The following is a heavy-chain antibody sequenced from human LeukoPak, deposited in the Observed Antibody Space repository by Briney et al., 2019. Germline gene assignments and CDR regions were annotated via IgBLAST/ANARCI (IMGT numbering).Heavy chain of an antibody. CDR1: GGSISSGSYY. CDR3: ARQVGATDY. D-gene: IGHD1-26*01. Sequence: SETLSLTCTVSGGSISSGSYYWSWIRQPAGKGLEWIGRIYTSGSTNYNPSLKSRVTISVDTSKNQLSLKLSSVTAADTAVYYCARQVGATDYWGQGTLVTVSS. J-gene: IGHJ4*02. V-gene: IGHV4-61*02. CDR2: IYTSGST.